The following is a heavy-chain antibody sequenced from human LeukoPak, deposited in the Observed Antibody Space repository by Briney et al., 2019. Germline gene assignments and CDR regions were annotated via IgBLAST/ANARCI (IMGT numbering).Heavy chain of an antibody. CDR1: GYSFTNYW. D-gene: IGHD5-18*01. CDR3: ARRHGGGGYSYGSYYYYYYMDV. Sequence: GESLKISCQGSGYSFTNYWIGWVRQMPGKGLEWMGIISPGDSDTRYSPSFQGQVTISADKSISTAYLQWSSLKASDTAMYYCARRHGGGGYSYGSYYYYYYMDVWGKGTTVTVSS. J-gene: IGHJ6*03. CDR2: ISPGDSDT. V-gene: IGHV5-51*01.